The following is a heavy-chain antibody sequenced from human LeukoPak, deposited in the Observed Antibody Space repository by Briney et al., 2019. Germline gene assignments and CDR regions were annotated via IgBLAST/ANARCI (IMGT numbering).Heavy chain of an antibody. V-gene: IGHV5-51*01. J-gene: IGHJ3*02. CDR1: GYRFTSYW. CDR2: IYPADSDT. Sequence: GESLKISCKGSGYRFTSYWIGWVRPMPGKGLGWMGIIYPADSDTRYSPSFQGQVTISADKSISTAYLQWSSLKASDTAMYYCARRTPFGVVPNAFDIWGQGTMVTVSS. D-gene: IGHD3-3*01. CDR3: ARRTPFGVVPNAFDI.